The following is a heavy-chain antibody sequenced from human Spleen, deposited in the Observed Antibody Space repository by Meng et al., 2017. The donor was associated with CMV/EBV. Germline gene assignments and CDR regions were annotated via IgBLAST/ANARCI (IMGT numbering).Heavy chain of an antibody. D-gene: IGHD1-1*01. CDR3: ARESDIRTGTTGGEFDY. Sequence: ASVKVSCKASGYTFTGYYMHWVRQAPGQGLEWMGWINPNSGGTNYAQKFQGRVTMTRDTSISTAYMELSRLRSDDTAVYYCARESDIRTGTTGGEFDYWGQGTLVNVSS. CDR2: INPNSGGT. CDR1: GYTFTGYY. V-gene: IGHV1-2*02. J-gene: IGHJ4*02.